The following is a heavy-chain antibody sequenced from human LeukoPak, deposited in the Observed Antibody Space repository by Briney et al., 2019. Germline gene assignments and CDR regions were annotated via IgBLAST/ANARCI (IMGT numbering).Heavy chain of an antibody. CDR3: AREIMVRGVITYYFDY. V-gene: IGHV4-61*02. CDR1: GGSISSGSYY. Sequence: SETLSLTCTVSGGSISSGSYYWSWIRQPAGKGLEWIGRIYTSGSTNYNPSLKSRVTISVDTSKNQFSLKLSSVTAADTAVYYRAREIMVRGVITYYFDYWGQGTLVTVSS. CDR2: IYTSGST. J-gene: IGHJ4*02. D-gene: IGHD3-10*01.